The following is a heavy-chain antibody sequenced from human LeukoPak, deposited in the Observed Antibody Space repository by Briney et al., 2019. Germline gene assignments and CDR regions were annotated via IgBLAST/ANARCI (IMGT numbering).Heavy chain of an antibody. Sequence: ASVKVSCKASGYTFTGYYMHWVRQAPGQGLEWMGRINPKSGGTNYAQKFQGRVTMTWDTSISTAYMELSRLTSDDTAVYYCARASSGWYDIDSWGQGTLVTVSS. CDR2: INPKSGGT. CDR3: ARASSGWYDIDS. D-gene: IGHD6-19*01. CDR1: GYTFTGYY. V-gene: IGHV1-2*06. J-gene: IGHJ4*02.